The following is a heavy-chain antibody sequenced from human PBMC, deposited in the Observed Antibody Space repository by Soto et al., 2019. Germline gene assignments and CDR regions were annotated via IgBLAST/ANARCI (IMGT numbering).Heavy chain of an antibody. Sequence: ASETLSLTCTVSGGSISSRGSMSGRSFYWGWMRQPPGKGLEWIASISYSDGSFYNSSLKSRLTISVDTSKNQFSLSLRSVTAADTAVYHCASHRTFWPFDYWGQGTVVTVSS. CDR3: ASHRTFWPFDY. J-gene: IGHJ4*02. D-gene: IGHD2-8*01. V-gene: IGHV4-39*01. CDR1: GGSISSRGSMSGRSFY. CDR2: ISYSDGS.